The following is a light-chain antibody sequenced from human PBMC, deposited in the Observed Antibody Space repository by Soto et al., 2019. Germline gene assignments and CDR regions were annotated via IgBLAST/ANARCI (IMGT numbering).Light chain of an antibody. J-gene: IGKJ1*01. CDR1: QSVSSSY. CDR2: GAS. Sequence: DIVLTHSPGTLSLSQVEIATLSFRAIQSVSSSYLAWYQQKPGQAPRLLIYGASSRATGIPDRFSGSGSGTDFTLTISRLEPEDFAVYYCQQYGSSLTWTFGQGTKVDIK. V-gene: IGKV3-20*01. CDR3: QQYGSSLTWT.